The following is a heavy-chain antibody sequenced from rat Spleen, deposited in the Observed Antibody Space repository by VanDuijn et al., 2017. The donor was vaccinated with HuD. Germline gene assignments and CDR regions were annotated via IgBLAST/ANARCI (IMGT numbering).Heavy chain of an antibody. D-gene: IGHD1-10*01. CDR1: GFTFSNYD. J-gene: IGHJ2*01. CDR2: ISTSGGST. CDR3: ARSPYNNWEDYFDY. V-gene: IGHV5-25*01. Sequence: EVQLVESGGGLVQPGRSLKLSCAASGFTFSNYDMAWVRQAPTKGLEWVASISTSGGSTYYRDSVKGRFTVSRDNAKSTLYLQMDSLRSEDTATYYCARSPYNNWEDYFDYWGQGVMVTVSS.